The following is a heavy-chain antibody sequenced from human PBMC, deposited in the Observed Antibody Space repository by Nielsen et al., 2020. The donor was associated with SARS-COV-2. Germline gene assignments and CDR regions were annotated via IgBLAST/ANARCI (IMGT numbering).Heavy chain of an antibody. V-gene: IGHV1-18*01. Sequence: ASVKVSCKASGYTFTSYGISWVRQAPGQGLEWMGWISAYNCNTNYAQKPQGRVTMTTDTSTSTAYMELRSLRSDDTAVYYCARETYDFWSGYYYYYYGMDVWGQGTTVTVSS. CDR3: ARETYDFWSGYYYYYYGMDV. J-gene: IGHJ6*02. D-gene: IGHD3-3*01. CDR2: ISAYNCNT. CDR1: GYTFTSYG.